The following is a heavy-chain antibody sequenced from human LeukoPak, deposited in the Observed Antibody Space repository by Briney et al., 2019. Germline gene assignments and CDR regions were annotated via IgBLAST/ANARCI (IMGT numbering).Heavy chain of an antibody. D-gene: IGHD6-13*01. J-gene: IGHJ4*02. V-gene: IGHV3-66*02. Sequence: PGGSLSLSCAASGFTVSSNYMSWVRQARGEGVEWVSDIYSGGSTYYADSVKGRFTIPRDNSKNTLYLQMNSLRDEDTAVYYCARDGGTYSSSRIGYWGQGTLVTVSS. CDR1: GFTVSSNY. CDR3: ARDGGTYSSSRIGY. CDR2: IYSGGST.